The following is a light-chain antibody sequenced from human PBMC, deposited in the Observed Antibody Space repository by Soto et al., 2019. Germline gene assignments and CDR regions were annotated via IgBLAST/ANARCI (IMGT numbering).Light chain of an antibody. CDR2: AIN. J-gene: IGLJ2*01. CDR3: QSYDSSLSGVV. CDR1: SSNVGAGYD. Sequence: QSVLTQPPSVSGAPGQRVTISCTGSSSNVGAGYDVHWYHQLPGTAPKLLIYAINIRPSGVPDRFSGSKSGTSASLAITGLQAEDEADYYCQSYDSSLSGVVFGGGTKLTVL. V-gene: IGLV1-40*01.